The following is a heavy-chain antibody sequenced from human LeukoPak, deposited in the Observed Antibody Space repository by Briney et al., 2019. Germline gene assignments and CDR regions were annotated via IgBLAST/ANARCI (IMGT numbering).Heavy chain of an antibody. J-gene: IGHJ3*02. D-gene: IGHD6-25*01. CDR1: GFTFSSYS. V-gene: IGHV3-21*01. CDR2: ISSSSSYI. Sequence: GGSLRLSCAASGFTFSSYSMNWVRQAPGKGLEWVSSISSSSSYIYYADSVKGRFTISRDNAKNSLYLQMNSLRAEDTAVYYCXXXXXXXXXXXSGKDAFDIWGQGTMVTVSS. CDR3: XXXXXXXXXXXSGKDAFDI.